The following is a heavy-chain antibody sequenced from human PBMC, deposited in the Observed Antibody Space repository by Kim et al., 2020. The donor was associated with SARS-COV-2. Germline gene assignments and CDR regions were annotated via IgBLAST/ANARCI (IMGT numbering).Heavy chain of an antibody. Sequence: SETLSLTCTVSGASSTNYYWSWIRQPPGKGLEWIGDISYSGSTNYNPSLKSRVTMSIDASKIQFALRVTSVTAADTAVYFCARLPDSWGQGVLVTVPS. J-gene: IGHJ4*02. V-gene: IGHV4-59*08. CDR3: ARLPDS. CDR2: ISYSGST. CDR1: GASSTNYY.